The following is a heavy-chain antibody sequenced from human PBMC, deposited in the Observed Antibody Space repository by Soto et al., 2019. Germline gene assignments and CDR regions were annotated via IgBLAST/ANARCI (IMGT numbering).Heavy chain of an antibody. V-gene: IGHV1-69*02. Sequence: SVKVSCKASGGTFSSYTISWVRQAPGQGLEWMGRIIPILGIANYAQKFQGRVTITADKSTSTAYMELSSLRSEDTAVYYCARGGTIRWSSLSAFDIWGQGTMVTVSS. CDR1: GGTFSSYT. CDR3: ARGGTIRWSSLSAFDI. J-gene: IGHJ3*02. D-gene: IGHD6-13*01. CDR2: IIPILGIA.